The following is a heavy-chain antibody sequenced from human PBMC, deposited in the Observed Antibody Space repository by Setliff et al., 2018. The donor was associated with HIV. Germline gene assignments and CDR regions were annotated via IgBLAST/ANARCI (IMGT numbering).Heavy chain of an antibody. D-gene: IGHD1-26*01. CDR3: ARDKWASGFDF. J-gene: IGHJ4*01. Sequence: PSETLSLTCIVSGGSINSYYWSWIRQPAGKGLEWIGRIYTDENTNYNPSLKSRVTMSVDTSKNQFSLNLTSVTAADTAVYFCARDKWASGFDFWGHGTLVTVSS. V-gene: IGHV4-4*07. CDR1: GGSINSYY. CDR2: IYTDENT.